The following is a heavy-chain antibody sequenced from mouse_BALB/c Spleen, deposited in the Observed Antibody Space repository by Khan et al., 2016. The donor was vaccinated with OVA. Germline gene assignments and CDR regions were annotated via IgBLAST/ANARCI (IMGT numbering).Heavy chain of an antibody. D-gene: IGHD2-3*01. V-gene: IGHV3-8*02. CDR1: GDSITSGY. J-gene: IGHJ2*01. CDR3: ARCIIYDGYYGDYLDY. CDR2: ISYSGST. Sequence: EVQLQESGPSLVKPSQTLSLTCSVTGDSITSGYWNWIRKFPGNKLEYMGYISYSGSTYYNPSLKSRISITRDTSKNQYYLQLNSVTTEDTATYYCARCIIYDGYYGDYLDYWGQGTTLTVSS.